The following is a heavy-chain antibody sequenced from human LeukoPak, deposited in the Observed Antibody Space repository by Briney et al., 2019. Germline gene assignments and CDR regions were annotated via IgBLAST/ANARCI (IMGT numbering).Heavy chain of an antibody. CDR1: GFTYS. Sequence: PGRSLRLSCTASGFTYSLNWVRQAPGKGLEWVSSISSNSNYIYYADSVKGRFTISRDNAKNSLSLQLNSLRAEDTAVYYCARDGYNSAPMDVWGQGTTVTVSS. CDR3: ARDGYNSAPMDV. D-gene: IGHD3-22*01. CDR2: ISSNSNYI. V-gene: IGHV3-21*01. J-gene: IGHJ6*02.